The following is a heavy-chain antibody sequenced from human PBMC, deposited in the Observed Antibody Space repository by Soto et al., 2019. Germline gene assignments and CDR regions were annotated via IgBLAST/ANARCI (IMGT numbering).Heavy chain of an antibody. CDR3: ARRGYSYGYGHFDY. J-gene: IGHJ4*02. CDR1: GGSFSGYY. CDR2: INHSGST. Sequence: PSETLSLTCAVYGGSFSGYYWSWILQPPGKGLEWIGEINHSGSTNYNPSLKSRVTISVDTSKNQFSLKLSSVTAADTAVYYCARRGYSYGYGHFDYWGQGILVTVSS. V-gene: IGHV4-34*01. D-gene: IGHD5-18*01.